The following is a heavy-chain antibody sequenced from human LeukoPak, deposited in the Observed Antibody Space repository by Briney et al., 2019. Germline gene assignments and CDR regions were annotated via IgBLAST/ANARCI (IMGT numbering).Heavy chain of an antibody. CDR1: GGSLSNYY. J-gene: IGHJ4*02. Sequence: SETLSLTCTVSGGSLSNYYWNWIRQPPGKGLEWIAYIYYSGSTNYNPSLKSRVTISLDTSKNQFSLKLSSVTTADTAVYYCARDATPSQFGYWGQGTLVTVSS. CDR2: IYYSGST. CDR3: ARDATPSQFGY. V-gene: IGHV4-59*01.